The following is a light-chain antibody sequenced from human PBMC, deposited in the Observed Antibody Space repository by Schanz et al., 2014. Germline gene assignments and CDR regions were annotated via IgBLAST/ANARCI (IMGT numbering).Light chain of an antibody. CDR2: GAS. J-gene: IGKJ2*01. CDR3: QHYGSSPYT. V-gene: IGKV3-20*01. Sequence: EIVLTQSPGTLSLSPGERAPLSCRASQSVSSSFLAWYQQKPGQAPRLLIYGASTRATGIPARFSGSGSGTYFTLTISSLEPEDFAVYFCQHYGSSPYTFGQGTKLEIK. CDR1: QSVSSSF.